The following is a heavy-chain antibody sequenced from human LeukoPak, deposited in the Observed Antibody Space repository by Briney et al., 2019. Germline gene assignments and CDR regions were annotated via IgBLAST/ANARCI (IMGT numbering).Heavy chain of an antibody. D-gene: IGHD2-21*02. Sequence: PGGSLRLSCAASGFTFSSYAMSWVRQDPGKGLEWVSAISGSGGSTSYADSVKGRFTISRNNSKNTLYLQMNSLRAEDTAVYYCAKDPGHIVVVTAIPAYFFDYWGQGTLVTVSS. CDR1: GFTFSSYA. CDR3: AKDPGHIVVVTAIPAYFFDY. CDR2: ISGSGGST. J-gene: IGHJ4*02. V-gene: IGHV3-23*01.